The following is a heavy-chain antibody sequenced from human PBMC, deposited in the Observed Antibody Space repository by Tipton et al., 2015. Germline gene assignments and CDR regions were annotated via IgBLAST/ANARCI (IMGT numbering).Heavy chain of an antibody. D-gene: IGHD6-19*01. J-gene: IGHJ6*02. Sequence: GLVKPSETLSLTCTVSGGSVSSGSYYWSWIRQPPGKGLEWIGYISYSGSINYNPSLKSRVTISVDTSKNQFSLKLSSVTAADTAVYYCARDRIAVAGHYYYFYYGMDVWGQGTTVTVSS. CDR3: ARDRIAVAGHYYYFYYGMDV. CDR2: ISYSGSI. V-gene: IGHV4-61*01. CDR1: GGSVSSGSYY.